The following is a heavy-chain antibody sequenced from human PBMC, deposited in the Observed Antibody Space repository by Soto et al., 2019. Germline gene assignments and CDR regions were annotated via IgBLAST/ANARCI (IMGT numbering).Heavy chain of an antibody. V-gene: IGHV4-39*07. CDR3: AREPPYYDILTGYYPKDNWFDP. Sequence: SETLSLTCTVSGGSINDDTYYWGWIRQPPGKGLEWIGSIYYSGTTSYNPSLESRVTMSVDKSKKQFSLKLSSVTASDTAVYYCAREPPYYDILTGYYPKDNWFDPWGQGTLVTVSS. J-gene: IGHJ5*02. D-gene: IGHD3-9*01. CDR1: GGSINDDTYY. CDR2: IYYSGTT.